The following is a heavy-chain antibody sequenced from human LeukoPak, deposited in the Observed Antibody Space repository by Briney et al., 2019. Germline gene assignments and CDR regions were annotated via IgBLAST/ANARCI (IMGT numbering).Heavy chain of an antibody. CDR3: ARVLGCTNGVCPYYYYYYMDV. D-gene: IGHD2-8*01. Sequence: GGSLRLSCAASGFTFDDYGMSWVRQAPGKGLEWVSGINWNGGSTGYADSVKGRFTIYRDNAKNSLYLQMNSPRAEDTALYYCARVLGCTNGVCPYYYYYYMDVWGKGTTVTVSS. CDR2: INWNGGST. CDR1: GFTFDDYG. J-gene: IGHJ6*03. V-gene: IGHV3-20*04.